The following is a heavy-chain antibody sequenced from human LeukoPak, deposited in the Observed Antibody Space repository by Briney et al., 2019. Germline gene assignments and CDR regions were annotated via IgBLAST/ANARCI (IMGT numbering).Heavy chain of an antibody. CDR1: GFTFSSYA. CDR3: ARGGSSFAPQDV. J-gene: IGHJ6*04. Sequence: GGSLRLSCAASGFTFSSYAMHWVRQAPGKGLEWVAVISYDGSNKYYADSVKGRFTISRDNSKNTLYLQMNSLRAEDTAVYYCARGGSSFAPQDVWGKGTTVTVSS. CDR2: ISYDGSNK. D-gene: IGHD6-6*01. V-gene: IGHV3-30-3*01.